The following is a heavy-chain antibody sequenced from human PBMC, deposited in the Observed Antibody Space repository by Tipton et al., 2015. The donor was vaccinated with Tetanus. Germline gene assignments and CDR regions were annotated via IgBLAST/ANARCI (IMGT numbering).Heavy chain of an antibody. J-gene: IGHJ4*02. CDR3: ASGPPGAKPHFFYY. CDR1: GGSIGSGGYY. D-gene: IGHD7-27*01. Sequence: TLSLTCTVSGGSIGSGGYYRNWIPQLPGKGLEWIGYIYYRGTIYSNPSLRSRVTISGGTSKKYFSLDVRSVTAADTSVYYCASGPPGAKPHFFYYCRQGILVILSS. CDR2: IYYRGTI. V-gene: IGHV4-31*03.